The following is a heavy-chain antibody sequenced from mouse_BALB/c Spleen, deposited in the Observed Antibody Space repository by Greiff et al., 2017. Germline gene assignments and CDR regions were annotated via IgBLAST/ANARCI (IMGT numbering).Heavy chain of an antibody. J-gene: IGHJ4*01. CDR1: GYSITSDYV. Sequence: EVQLQESGPGLVKPSQSLSLTCTVTGYSITSDYVWNWIRQFPGNRLEWMGYISYSGSTCYNPTLKSRISITRDPSKNQFFLQLNSVTTEDTATYYCARGYAMDYWGQGTSVTVSS. CDR3: ARGYAMDY. V-gene: IGHV3-2*02. CDR2: ISYSGST.